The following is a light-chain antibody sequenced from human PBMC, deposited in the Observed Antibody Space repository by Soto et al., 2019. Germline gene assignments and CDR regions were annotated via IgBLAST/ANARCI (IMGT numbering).Light chain of an antibody. CDR3: QQRSDWPPIT. V-gene: IGKV1-39*01. J-gene: IGKJ5*01. CDR1: QSISFW. Sequence: DIQVTQSPSSLSASVGDRVTITCRTNQSISFWLNWYQQKPGKAPKLLIYDASSLESGVPPRFSGSGSGTEFTLTISSLEPEDFAVYYCQQRSDWPPITFGQGTRLEIK. CDR2: DAS.